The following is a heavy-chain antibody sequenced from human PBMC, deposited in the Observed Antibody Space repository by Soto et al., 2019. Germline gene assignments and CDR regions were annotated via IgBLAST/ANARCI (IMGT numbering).Heavy chain of an antibody. CDR1: GYTFTSYG. Sequence: QVQLVQSGAEVKKPGASVKVSCKASGYTFTSYGISWVRQAPGQGLEWMGWISAYNGNTNYAQKLQGRVTMTADTATRTAYRELRSLRSDDTAVYYCARGSKVGGLVGQGDWFDLWGQGTLVTVSS. CDR3: ARGSKVGGLVGQGDWFDL. CDR2: ISAYNGNT. J-gene: IGHJ5*02. D-gene: IGHD1-26*01. V-gene: IGHV1-18*01.